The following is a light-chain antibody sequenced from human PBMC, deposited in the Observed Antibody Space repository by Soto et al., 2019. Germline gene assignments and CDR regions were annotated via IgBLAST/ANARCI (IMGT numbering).Light chain of an antibody. J-gene: IGKJ1*01. CDR1: QSVSSSY. CDR2: ATS. CDR3: HQYVSSPPAWA. Sequence: EIVLTQSPGTLSLSPGERATLSCRTSQSVSSSYLAWSQQKPGQAPRLLISATSSRATGIPDRFSGSGSGTGFTLTISRLEPEDSAVYYCHQYVSSPPAWAFGQGTKVEIK. V-gene: IGKV3-20*01.